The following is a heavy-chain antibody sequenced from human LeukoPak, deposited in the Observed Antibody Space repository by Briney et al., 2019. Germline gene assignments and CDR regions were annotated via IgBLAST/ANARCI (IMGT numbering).Heavy chain of an antibody. CDR1: GGSISSSSYY. V-gene: IGHV4-39*01. CDR2: IYYSGST. Sequence: TSETLSLTCTVSGGSISSSSYYWGWIRQPPGKGLEWIGSIYYSGSTYYNPSLKSRVTISVETSKNQFSLKLSSVTAADTAVYYCARRGLIFGVVTPFDYWGQGTLVTVSS. CDR3: ARRGLIFGVVTPFDY. D-gene: IGHD3-3*02. J-gene: IGHJ4*02.